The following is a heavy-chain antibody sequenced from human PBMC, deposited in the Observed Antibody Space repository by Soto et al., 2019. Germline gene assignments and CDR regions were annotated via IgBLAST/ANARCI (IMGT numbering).Heavy chain of an antibody. V-gene: IGHV1-18*01. J-gene: IGHJ6*02. CDR1: GYTFTSYG. CDR2: ISAYNGNT. D-gene: IGHD1-26*01. CDR3: ARSGGSYYSYYYYGMDV. Sequence: GASVKVSCKASGYTFTSYGISWVRQAPGQGLEWMGWISAYNGNTNYAQKLQGRVTMTTDTSTSTAYMELRSLKSDDTAVYYCARSGGSYYSYYYYGMDVWGQGTTVTVFS.